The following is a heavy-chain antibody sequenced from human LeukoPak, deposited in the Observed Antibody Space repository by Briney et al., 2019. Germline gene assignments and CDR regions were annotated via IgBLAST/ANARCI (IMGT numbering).Heavy chain of an antibody. J-gene: IGHJ4*02. CDR3: ARSGTHYGGNSGY. CDR1: GFTFSSYA. V-gene: IGHV3-23*01. Sequence: GGSLRLSCAASGFTFSSYAMSWVRQAPGKGLEWVSAISGSGGSTYYADSVKGRFTISRDNSKNTLYLQMNSLRAEDTAVYYCARSGTHYGGNSGYWGQGTLVTVSS. D-gene: IGHD4-23*01. CDR2: ISGSGGST.